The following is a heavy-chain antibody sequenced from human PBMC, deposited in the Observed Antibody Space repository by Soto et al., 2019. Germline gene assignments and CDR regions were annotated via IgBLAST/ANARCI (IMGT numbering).Heavy chain of an antibody. CDR3: ARHWYCSSTSCYTGYSYGMDV. J-gene: IGHJ6*02. Sequence: GQSLKISCKGSGYSFTSYWISWVRQMPGKGLEWMGTIDPSDSYTNYSPSFQGHVTISADKSISTAYLQWSSLKASDTAMYYCARHWYCSSTSCYTGYSYGMDVCGEGPKVAICS. CDR1: GYSFTSYW. CDR2: IDPSDSYT. D-gene: IGHD2-2*02. V-gene: IGHV5-10-1*01.